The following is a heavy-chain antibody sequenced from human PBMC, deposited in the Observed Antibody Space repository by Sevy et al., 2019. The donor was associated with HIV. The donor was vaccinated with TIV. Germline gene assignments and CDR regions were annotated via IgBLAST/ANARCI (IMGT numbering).Heavy chain of an antibody. D-gene: IGHD3-3*01. CDR2: IRYDGSNK. CDR3: VPGVTIFGVPVY. Sequence: GGSLRLSCAASGFTFSDYGMHWVRQAPGKGLEWGAFIRYDGSNKYYADSVKGRFTISRDNSKDTLYLQMNSLRPADTAVFYCVPGVTIFGVPVYWGQGTLVTVSS. CDR1: GFTFSDYG. V-gene: IGHV3-30*02. J-gene: IGHJ4*02.